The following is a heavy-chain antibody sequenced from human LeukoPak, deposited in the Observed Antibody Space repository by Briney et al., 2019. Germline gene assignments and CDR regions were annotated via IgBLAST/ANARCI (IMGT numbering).Heavy chain of an antibody. CDR2: IFYSGST. Sequence: SETLSLTCTVSGGSISNYYWSWIRQPPGKGLEWIGYIFYSGSTYYSPSLKSRVTISLDTSRNQFSLKLNSVTAAGTAVYYCAKSNGYGLIDIWGQGTMVTVSS. CDR3: AKSNGYGLIDI. V-gene: IGHV4-59*12. D-gene: IGHD3-22*01. J-gene: IGHJ3*02. CDR1: GGSISNYY.